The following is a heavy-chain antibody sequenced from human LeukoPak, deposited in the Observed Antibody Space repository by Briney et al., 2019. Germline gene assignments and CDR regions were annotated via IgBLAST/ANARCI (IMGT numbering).Heavy chain of an antibody. D-gene: IGHD2-15*01. Sequence: GGSLRLSCAASGFTFSNYAMSWVRQAPGKGLEWVSVISGSGGSTYHADSVKGRFTISRGNSNNTLYLRMNSLRAEDTAIYYCAKVRSAVVAAATNYWGQGTLVTVSS. CDR2: ISGSGGST. J-gene: IGHJ4*02. V-gene: IGHV3-23*01. CDR3: AKVRSAVVAAATNY. CDR1: GFTFSNYA.